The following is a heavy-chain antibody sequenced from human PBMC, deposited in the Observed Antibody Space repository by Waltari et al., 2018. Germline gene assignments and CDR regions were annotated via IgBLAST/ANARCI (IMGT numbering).Heavy chain of an antibody. Sequence: QVQLVQSGAEVKKPGSSVKVSCKASGGTFSSYAISWVRQAPGQGLEWMGGIIPIFGTANYAQKVQGRVTMTADESTSTAYMELSSLRSEDTAVYYCARLPPRDGGDCYSACYWGQGTLVTVSS. CDR1: GGTFSSYA. CDR2: IIPIFGTA. J-gene: IGHJ4*02. CDR3: ARLPPRDGGDCYSACY. D-gene: IGHD2-21*02. V-gene: IGHV1-69*01.